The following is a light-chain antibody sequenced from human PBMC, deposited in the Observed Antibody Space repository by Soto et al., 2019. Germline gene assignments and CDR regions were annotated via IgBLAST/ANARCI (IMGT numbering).Light chain of an antibody. V-gene: IGKV2-24*01. CDR2: QIS. CDR3: MKFAHFPRT. Sequence: DVVLTQTPLSSPVTLGQPASISCRSSQSLVYSDGNTYLSWLQQRPGQPPRLLIYQISNPFSGVPDRFSGSGAGTDFTLKISRVEAEDVGVYYCMKFAHFPRTFGQGTKVELK. J-gene: IGKJ1*01. CDR1: QSLVYSDGNTY.